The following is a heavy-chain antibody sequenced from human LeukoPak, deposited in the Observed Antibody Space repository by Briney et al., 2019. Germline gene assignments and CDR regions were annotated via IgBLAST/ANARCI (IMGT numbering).Heavy chain of an antibody. V-gene: IGHV4-34*01. J-gene: IGHJ5*02. CDR2: INHSGST. D-gene: IGHD3-22*01. Sequence: SETPSLTCAVYGGSFNGYYWTWIRQPPGKGLEWIGEINHSGSTDYSPSLKGRVNISVDPSKKQFSLKLSGVTVADTAAYYCARGRPYYYDTRPIDPWGQGTLVTVSS. CDR1: GGSFNGYY. CDR3: ARGRPYYYDTRPIDP.